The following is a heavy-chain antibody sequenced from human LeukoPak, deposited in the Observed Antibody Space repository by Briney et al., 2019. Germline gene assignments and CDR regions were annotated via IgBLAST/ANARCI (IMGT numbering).Heavy chain of an antibody. CDR1: GYTFTDYY. CDR3: ARDRGYCSGSSCYSGGFDI. D-gene: IGHD2-15*01. J-gene: IGHJ3*02. Sequence: ASVKVSCKASGYTFTDYYTHWVRQAPGQGLEWMGWINPNSGGTNCAQNFQGRVTMTRDTSISTAYMELSRLRSDDTAVYYCARDRGYCSGSSCYSGGFDIWGQGTMVTVSS. CDR2: INPNSGGT. V-gene: IGHV1-2*02.